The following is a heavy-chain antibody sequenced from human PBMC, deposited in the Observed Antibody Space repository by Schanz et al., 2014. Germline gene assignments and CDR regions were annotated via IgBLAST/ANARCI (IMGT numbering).Heavy chain of an antibody. CDR2: VSSDGNND. CDR3: VRDSFFAFDY. V-gene: IGHV3-30*03. Sequence: VHLLDSGGGLVQPGGSLRLSCAASGFTFSTHAMHWVRQAPGKGLEWVALVSSDGNNDYYTDSVKGRFTMSRDNAKNSVFLQMNSLRAEDTAVYYCVRDSFFAFDYWGQGTLVTVSS. D-gene: IGHD3-3*01. CDR1: GFTFSTHA. J-gene: IGHJ4*02.